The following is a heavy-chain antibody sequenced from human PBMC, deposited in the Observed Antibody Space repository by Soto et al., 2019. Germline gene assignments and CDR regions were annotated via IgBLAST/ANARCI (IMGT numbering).Heavy chain of an antibody. CDR1: GGTFSSYA. D-gene: IGHD3-22*01. Sequence: GASVKVSCKASGGTFSSYAISWVRQAPGQGLEWMGGIIPIFGTANYAQKFQGRVTITADESTSTAYMELSSLRSEDTAVYYCARGPIDYYDSSGYWWGMDVWGQGTTVTV. CDR2: IIPIFGTA. V-gene: IGHV1-69*13. CDR3: ARGPIDYYDSSGYWWGMDV. J-gene: IGHJ6*02.